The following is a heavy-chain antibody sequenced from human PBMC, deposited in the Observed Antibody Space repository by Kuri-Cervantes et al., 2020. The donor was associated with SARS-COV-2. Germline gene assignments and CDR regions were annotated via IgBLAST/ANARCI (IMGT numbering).Heavy chain of an antibody. J-gene: IGHJ6*03. CDR2: IGSGGTIK. CDR3: ASSPRGAYDFWSGYTPYYYYMDV. Sequence: GGSLRLSCAASGFTVSSNYMSWVRQAPGKGLEWVSCIGSGGTIKYDADSVKGRFTISRDNAKNSLYLQMNSLRAEDTAVYYCASSPRGAYDFWSGYTPYYYYMDVWGKGTTVTVSS. V-gene: IGHV3-48*01. D-gene: IGHD3-3*01. CDR1: GFTVSSNY.